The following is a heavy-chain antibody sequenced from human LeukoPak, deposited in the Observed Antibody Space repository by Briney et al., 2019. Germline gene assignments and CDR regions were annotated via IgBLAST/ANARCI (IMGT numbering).Heavy chain of an antibody. J-gene: IGHJ4*02. Sequence: RGASLKISCKGSGSIFTSYWIGWVRQLPGKGLEWMGIIYPGDSDTRYSPSFQGQVTISADKSISTAYLQWSSLKASDTAMYYCARSYDSSGYYVYWGQGTLVTVSS. CDR2: IYPGDSDT. CDR3: ARSYDSSGYYVY. V-gene: IGHV5-51*01. D-gene: IGHD3-22*01. CDR1: GSIFTSYW.